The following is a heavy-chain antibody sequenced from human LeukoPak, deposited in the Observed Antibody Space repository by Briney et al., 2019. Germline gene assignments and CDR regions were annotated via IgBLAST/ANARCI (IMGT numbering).Heavy chain of an antibody. J-gene: IGHJ3*02. CDR2: IYYSGST. CDR1: GGSIGGYY. D-gene: IGHD2-21*02. Sequence: SETLSLTCTVSGGSIGGYYWSWIRQPPGKGLEWIGYIYYSGSTNYNPSLKSRVTISVDTSKNQFSLKLSSVTAADTAVYYCARDGDFGYAFDIWGQGTMVTVSS. V-gene: IGHV4-59*01. CDR3: ARDGDFGYAFDI.